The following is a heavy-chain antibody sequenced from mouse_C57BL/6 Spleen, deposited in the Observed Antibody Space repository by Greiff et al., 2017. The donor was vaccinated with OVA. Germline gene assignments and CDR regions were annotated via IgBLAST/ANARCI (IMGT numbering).Heavy chain of an antibody. J-gene: IGHJ1*03. V-gene: IGHV1-64*01. D-gene: IGHD1-1*01. CDR1: GYTFTSYW. CDR2: IHPNSGST. CDR3: ARSHYGSSYGGYFDV. Sequence: QVQLQQPGAELVKPGASVKLSCKASGYTFTSYWMHWVKQRPGQGLEWIGMIHPNSGSTNYNEKFKSKATLTVDKSSSTAYMQLSSLTSEDSAVYNCARSHYGSSYGGYFDVWGTGTTVTVSS.